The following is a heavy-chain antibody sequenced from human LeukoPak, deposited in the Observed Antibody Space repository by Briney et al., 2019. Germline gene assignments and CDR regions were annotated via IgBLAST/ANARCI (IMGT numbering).Heavy chain of an antibody. CDR2: ICYGGST. J-gene: IGHJ4*02. CDR1: GGSISSYY. D-gene: IGHD3-10*01. V-gene: IGHV4-59*01. CDR3: ARGLLWFGELSGYFDY. Sequence: ASETRSLTCTASGGSISSYYCSWIRQPPGKRQEWIGYICYGGSTNYNPSLKCRVTISVDTSKNQFSLKLSSVTAADTAVYYCARGLLWFGELSGYFDYWGQGTLVTVSS.